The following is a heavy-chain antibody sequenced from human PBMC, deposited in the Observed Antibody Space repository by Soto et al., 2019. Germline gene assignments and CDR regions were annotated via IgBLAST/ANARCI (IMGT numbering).Heavy chain of an antibody. V-gene: IGHV3-74*01. D-gene: IGHD4-17*01. CDR1: GFTFSGYA. CDR2: INSDGGST. Sequence: GGSLRLSCAASGFTFSGYAVSWVRQAPGKGLEWVSGINSDGGSTSYADSAKGRFTISRDNAKNTLYLQMNSLRVEDTAMYYCAREGGDDYGDIIYYYFYGMDVWGQGTTVTVSS. J-gene: IGHJ6*02. CDR3: AREGGDDYGDIIYYYFYGMDV.